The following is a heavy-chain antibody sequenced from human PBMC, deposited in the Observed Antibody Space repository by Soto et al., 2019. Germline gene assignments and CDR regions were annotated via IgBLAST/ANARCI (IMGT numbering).Heavy chain of an antibody. CDR2: IYATVTT. D-gene: IGHD1-1*01. V-gene: IGHV4-4*07. CDR3: VTDGKKTLRDWFDP. J-gene: IGHJ5*02. CDR1: GASISGFY. Sequence: XGTLSLTFTVSGASISGFYWSWIRKSAGKGLEWIGRIYATVTTDYNPSLKSRVMMSVDTSKKQFSLKLRSVTAADTAVYYCVTDGKKTLRDWFDPWGQGISVTVSS.